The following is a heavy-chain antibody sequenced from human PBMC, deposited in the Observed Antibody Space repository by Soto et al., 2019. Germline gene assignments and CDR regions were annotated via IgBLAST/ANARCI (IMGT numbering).Heavy chain of an antibody. V-gene: IGHV3-74*01. Sequence: PGGSLRLSCAASRFMFSSYWMHWVRQAPGKGLVWVSRINSDGGTTTYADSVKGRFTISRDNAKNTLYLQMNSLRAEDTAVYYCARAPSGSYPEFDYWGQGTLVTVSS. D-gene: IGHD1-26*01. CDR1: RFMFSSYW. CDR2: INSDGGTT. CDR3: ARAPSGSYPEFDY. J-gene: IGHJ4*02.